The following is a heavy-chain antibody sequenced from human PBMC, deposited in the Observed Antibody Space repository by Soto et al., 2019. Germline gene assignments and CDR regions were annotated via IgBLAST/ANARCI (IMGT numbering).Heavy chain of an antibody. J-gene: IGHJ4*02. D-gene: IGHD6-19*01. CDR3: ARGRIAVAGTIDY. CDR2: INHSGST. V-gene: IGHV4-34*01. CDR1: GGSFSGYY. Sequence: TLSLTCAVYGGSFSGYYWSWIRQPPGKGLEWIGEINHSGSTNYNPSLKSRVTISVDTSKNQFSLKLSSVTAADTAVYYCARGRIAVAGTIDYWGQGTLVTVSS.